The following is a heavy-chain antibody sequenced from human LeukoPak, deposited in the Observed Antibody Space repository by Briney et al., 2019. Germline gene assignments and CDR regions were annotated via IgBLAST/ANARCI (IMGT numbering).Heavy chain of an antibody. CDR2: INHSGST. Sequence: SETLSLTCAVYGGSFSGYYWSWIRQPPGKGLEWIGEINHSGSTNYNPSLKSRVTMSVDTSKNQFSLKLISVTAADTAVYYCARGNSGPNWFDPWGQGTLVTVSS. J-gene: IGHJ5*02. V-gene: IGHV4-34*01. D-gene: IGHD5-24*01. CDR3: ARGNSGPNWFDP. CDR1: GGSFSGYY.